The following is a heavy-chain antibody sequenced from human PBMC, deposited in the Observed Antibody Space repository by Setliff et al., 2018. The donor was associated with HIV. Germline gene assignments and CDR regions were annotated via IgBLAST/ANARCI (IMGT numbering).Heavy chain of an antibody. CDR3: ARGTRVGANDAFDI. V-gene: IGHV1-3*01. Sequence: ASVKVSCKASGYTFTSYAIHWVRQAPGQRLEWMGWITVGDGNTKYSQKFQGRVTITRDTSASTAYMELSSLRSEDTAVYYCARGTRVGANDAFDIWGQGTMVTVSS. J-gene: IGHJ3*02. D-gene: IGHD1-26*01. CDR1: GYTFTSYA. CDR2: ITVGDGNT.